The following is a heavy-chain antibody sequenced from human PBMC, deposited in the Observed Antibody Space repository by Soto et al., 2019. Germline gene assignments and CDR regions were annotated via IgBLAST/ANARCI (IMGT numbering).Heavy chain of an antibody. CDR3: ARGEGSGSYYTSGNYYGMDV. CDR2: IIPIFGTA. J-gene: IGHJ6*02. D-gene: IGHD3-10*01. V-gene: IGHV1-69*06. CDR1: GCTFSSYA. Sequence: SVKVSCKASGCTFSSYAISWVRQAPGQGLEWMGGIIPIFGTANYAQKFQGRVTITADKSTSTAYMELSSLRSEDTAVYYCARGEGSGSYYTSGNYYGMDVWGQGTTVTVSS.